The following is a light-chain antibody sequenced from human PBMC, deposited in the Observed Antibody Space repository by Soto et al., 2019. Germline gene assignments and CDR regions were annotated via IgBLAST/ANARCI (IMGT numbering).Light chain of an antibody. Sequence: EIVMTQSQVTLSVSPGERATLSCRASQSVSSNLAWYQQKPGQAPRLLIYGASSRATGIPARFSGSGSGTEFTLTISSLQSEDFAVYYCQHYNNRPLTFGGGTKVEIK. CDR3: QHYNNRPLT. V-gene: IGKV3-15*01. CDR1: QSVSSN. CDR2: GAS. J-gene: IGKJ4*01.